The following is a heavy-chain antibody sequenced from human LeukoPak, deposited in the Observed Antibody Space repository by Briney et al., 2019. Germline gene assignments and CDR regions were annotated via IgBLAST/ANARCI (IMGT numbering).Heavy chain of an antibody. CDR2: IHYSGNT. V-gene: IGHV4-39*01. Sequence: SDTLSLTCTLSGGSTSSINYYWGWLRQPPGKGLEWIGGIHYSGNTYYNPSLKSRVTISVDTSKNQFSLKLSSVTAADTAVYYCARLGAGPTYYDFWSGYSSFYFDYWGQGTLVTVSS. J-gene: IGHJ4*02. CDR1: GGSTSSINYY. CDR3: ARLGAGPTYYDFWSGYSSFYFDY. D-gene: IGHD3-3*01.